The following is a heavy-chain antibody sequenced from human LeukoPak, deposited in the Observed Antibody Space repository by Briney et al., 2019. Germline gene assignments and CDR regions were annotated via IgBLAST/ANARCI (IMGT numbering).Heavy chain of an antibody. CDR2: IYYSGST. J-gene: IGHJ5*02. Sequence: SETLSLTCTVSGGSISSYYWGWIRQPPGKGLEWIGSIYYSGSTYYNPSLKSRVTISVDTSKNQFSLKLSSVTAADTAVYYCARTGIAAAGTHPWGQGTLVTVSS. D-gene: IGHD6-13*01. V-gene: IGHV4-39*01. CDR3: ARTGIAAAGTHP. CDR1: GGSISSYY.